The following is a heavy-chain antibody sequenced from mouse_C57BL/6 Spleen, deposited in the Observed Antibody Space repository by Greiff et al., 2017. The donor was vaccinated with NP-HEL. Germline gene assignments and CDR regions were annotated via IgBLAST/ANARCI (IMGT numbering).Heavy chain of an antibody. V-gene: IGHV1-9*01. J-gene: IGHJ3*01. CDR2: ILPGSGST. CDR3: ASQLGLPFAY. CDR1: GYTFTGYW. Sequence: QVQLKESGAELMKPGASVKLSCKATGYTFTGYWIEWVKQRPGHGLEWIGEILPGSGSTNYNEKFKGKATFTADTSSNTAYMQLNSLTTEDSAIDYCASQLGLPFAYWGQGTLVTVSA. D-gene: IGHD4-1*02.